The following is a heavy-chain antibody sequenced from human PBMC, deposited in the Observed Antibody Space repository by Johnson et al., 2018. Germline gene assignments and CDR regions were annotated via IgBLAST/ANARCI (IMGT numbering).Heavy chain of an antibody. V-gene: IGHV3-23*01. J-gene: IGHJ3*02. Sequence: VQLLESGGGLVQAGGSLGLSCAASGFTFSSYAMSWVRQAPGKGLEWVSGISGSGGSTYYADSVQGRFTISRDNSKNTLYLQMNSLRAEDTAVYYWAKSRKAVAGVDAFDIWGQGTMVTVSS. D-gene: IGHD6-19*01. CDR1: GFTFSSYA. CDR2: ISGSGGST. CDR3: AKSRKAVAGVDAFDI.